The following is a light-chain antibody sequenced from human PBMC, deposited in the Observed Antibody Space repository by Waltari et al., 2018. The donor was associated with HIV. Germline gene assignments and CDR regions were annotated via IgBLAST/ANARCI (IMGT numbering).Light chain of an antibody. CDR3: AAWDDSLSGLV. CDR1: SSNIGSNY. Sequence: QSVLTQPPSASGTPGQRVTISCSGSSSNIGSNYVYWYQQLPGTAPKLLIYRNKQRPSGVPDRMSGSNSGTSASLAISGLRSEDEADYYCAAWDDSLSGLVFGGGTKLTVL. V-gene: IGLV1-47*01. J-gene: IGLJ3*02. CDR2: RNK.